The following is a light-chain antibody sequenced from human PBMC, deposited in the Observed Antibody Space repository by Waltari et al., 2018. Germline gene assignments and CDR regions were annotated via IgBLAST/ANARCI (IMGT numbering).Light chain of an antibody. V-gene: IGLV3-25*03. J-gene: IGLJ2*01. CDR2: KDT. Sequence: SYDLTQPPSVSVSPGQTARITCSGNALPKLYSYWYQQKPGQAPLLLIYKDTQRASGNPERFSGSTSGTTVTLTISGVQAEDAAYYYCQSADTDFANHVLFGGGTQLTVL. CDR3: QSADTDFANHVL. CDR1: ALPKLY.